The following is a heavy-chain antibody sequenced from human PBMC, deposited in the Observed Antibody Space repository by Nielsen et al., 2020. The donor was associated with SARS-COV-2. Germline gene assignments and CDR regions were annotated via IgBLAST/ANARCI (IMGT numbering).Heavy chain of an antibody. CDR2: IHYSGGT. Sequence: WIRQPPGKGLEWIGSIHYSGGTYYNPSLRSRVTISVDTSKNQFSLKLSSVTAADTAVYYCARYLNTPVIVVVPAAMNAFDIWGQGTMVTVSS. D-gene: IGHD2-2*01. J-gene: IGHJ3*02. V-gene: IGHV4-39*01. CDR3: ARYLNTPVIVVVPAAMNAFDI.